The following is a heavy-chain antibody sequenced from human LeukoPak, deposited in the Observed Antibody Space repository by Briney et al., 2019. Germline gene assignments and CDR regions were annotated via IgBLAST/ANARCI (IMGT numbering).Heavy chain of an antibody. J-gene: IGHJ4*02. D-gene: IGHD3-3*01. CDR1: GYTFTNYG. Sequence: PGASVKVSCKASGYTFTNYGISWGRQAPGQGLEWMGWISAYSGNTNYAQNLQGRVTMTTDTSTSTAYMELRSLRSDDTAVYYCARAPDDYDFWSGPFDYWGRGTLVTVSS. CDR2: ISAYSGNT. CDR3: ARAPDDYDFWSGPFDY. V-gene: IGHV1-18*01.